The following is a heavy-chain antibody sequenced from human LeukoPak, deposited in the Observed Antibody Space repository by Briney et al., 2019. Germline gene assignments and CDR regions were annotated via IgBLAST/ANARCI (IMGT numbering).Heavy chain of an antibody. J-gene: IGHJ5*02. V-gene: IGHV4-61*02. D-gene: IGHD6-19*01. CDR3: ARVIAVASSNWFDP. Sequence: PSETLSLTCTVSGGSISSGSYYWSWIRQPAGKGLEWIGRIYTSGSTNCNPSLKSRVTISVDTSKNQFSLKLSSVTAADTAVYYCARVIAVASSNWFDPWGQGTLVTVSS. CDR1: GGSISSGSYY. CDR2: IYTSGST.